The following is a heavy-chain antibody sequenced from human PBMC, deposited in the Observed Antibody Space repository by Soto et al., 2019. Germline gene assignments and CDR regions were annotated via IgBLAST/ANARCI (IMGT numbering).Heavy chain of an antibody. J-gene: IGHJ4*02. D-gene: IGHD3-22*01. CDR2: FDPEDGET. Sequence: ASVKVSCKVSGYTLTELSMHWVRQAPGKGLEWMGGFDPEDGETIYAQKFQGRVTMTEDTSTDTAYMELSSLRSEDTAVYYCATRYYYDSSGYPSGLDYWGQGTLVTVSS. CDR1: GYTLTELS. CDR3: ATRYYYDSSGYPSGLDY. V-gene: IGHV1-24*01.